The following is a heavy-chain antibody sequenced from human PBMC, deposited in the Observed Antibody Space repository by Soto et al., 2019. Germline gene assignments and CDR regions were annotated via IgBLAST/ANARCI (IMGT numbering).Heavy chain of an antibody. CDR1: GFTFSSYG. CDR2: ISYDGSNK. CDR3: AKNYGDNSSWSYYFDY. D-gene: IGHD6-13*01. V-gene: IGHV3-30*18. Sequence: QVQLVESGGGVVQPGRSLRLSCAASGFTFSSYGMHWVRQAPGKGLEWVAVISYDGSNKYYADSVKGRFTISRDNSKNTLYLQMNSLRAEDTAVYYCAKNYGDNSSWSYYFDYWGQGTLVTVSS. J-gene: IGHJ4*02.